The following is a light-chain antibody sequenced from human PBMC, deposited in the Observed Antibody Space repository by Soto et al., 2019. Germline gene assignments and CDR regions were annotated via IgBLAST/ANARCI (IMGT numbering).Light chain of an antibody. Sequence: EIGLTQSPATLSLSPGERATRSCRASQSVSSYLAGYQQKPGQAPRLLIFDGSNRATGITARSSGSGSGTDFTFTISSLEPEDFAVYYCQRRSNWPPFFGQGTRLAIK. J-gene: IGKJ5*01. CDR1: QSVSSY. CDR3: QRRSNWPPF. CDR2: DGS. V-gene: IGKV3-11*01.